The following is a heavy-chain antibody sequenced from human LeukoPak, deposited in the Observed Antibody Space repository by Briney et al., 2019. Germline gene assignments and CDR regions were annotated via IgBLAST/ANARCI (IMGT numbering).Heavy chain of an antibody. CDR2: ISGSGGST. Sequence: GGSLRLSCAASGFTFSSYAMSWVRQAPGKGLEWVSAISGSGGSTYYADSVKGRFTIPRDNSKNTLYLQMNSLRAEDTAVYYCAKVLLWFGELSDSYYFDYWGQGTLVTVSS. CDR3: AKVLLWFGELSDSYYFDY. V-gene: IGHV3-23*01. D-gene: IGHD3-10*01. CDR1: GFTFSSYA. J-gene: IGHJ4*02.